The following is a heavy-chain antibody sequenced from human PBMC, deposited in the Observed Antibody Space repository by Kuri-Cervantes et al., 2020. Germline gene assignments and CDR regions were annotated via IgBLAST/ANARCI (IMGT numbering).Heavy chain of an antibody. CDR3: ATEWGPYYDSGGRTNYYFDY. D-gene: IGHD3-10*01. J-gene: IGHJ4*02. CDR1: GFTFSSYG. V-gene: IGHV3-33*08. Sequence: GESLKISCAASGFTFSSYGMHWVRQAPGKGLEWVAVIWYDGSNKYYADSVKGRFTISRDNSKNTLYLQMNSLKTEDAAVYYCATEWGPYYDSGGRTNYYFDYWGQGTLVTVSS. CDR2: IWYDGSNK.